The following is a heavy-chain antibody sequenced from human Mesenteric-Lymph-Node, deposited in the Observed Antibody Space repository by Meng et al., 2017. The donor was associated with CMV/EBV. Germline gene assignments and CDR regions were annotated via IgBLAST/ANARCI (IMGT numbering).Heavy chain of an antibody. CDR2: ISSSSSYI. CDR3: ARVRRYLLEWLSCPPPYYGMDV. CDR1: GFTFSSYS. Sequence: GESLKISCAASGFTFSSYSMNWVRQAPGKGLEWVSSISSSSSYIYYADSVKGRFTISRDNAKNSLYLQMNSLRAEDTAVYYCARVRRYLLEWLSCPPPYYGMDVWGQGTTVTVSS. V-gene: IGHV3-21*01. J-gene: IGHJ6*02. D-gene: IGHD3-3*01.